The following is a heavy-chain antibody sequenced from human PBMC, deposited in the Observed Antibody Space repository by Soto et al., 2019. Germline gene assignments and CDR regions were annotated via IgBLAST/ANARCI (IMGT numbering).Heavy chain of an antibody. V-gene: IGHV1-46*01. CDR1: GYTFTSYY. CDR3: AREGNGYNLGPSVDFDY. J-gene: IGHJ4*02. Sequence: QVQLVQSGAEVKKPGASVKVSCKASGYTFTSYYMHWVRQAPGQGLEWMGVINPSGGSTDYAQKFQGRVTMPRDTSTSTVYMDLSSLRSEDTAVFYCAREGNGYNLGPSVDFDYWGQGTLVTVSS. CDR2: INPSGGST. D-gene: IGHD5-12*01.